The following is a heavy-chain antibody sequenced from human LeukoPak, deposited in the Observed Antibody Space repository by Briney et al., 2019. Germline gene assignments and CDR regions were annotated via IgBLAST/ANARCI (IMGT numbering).Heavy chain of an antibody. CDR3: AKEDPGPPPNYDGFWSGYYTGGY. Sequence: GGSLRLSCAASGFTFTDHYVDWVRQAPGKGLEWVGRSRNRANSYTTEYAASVKGRFTISRDNSENSLYLQMNSLKIEDTAVYYCAKEDPGPPPNYDGFWSGYYTGGYWGQGTLVTVSS. V-gene: IGHV3-72*01. J-gene: IGHJ4*02. D-gene: IGHD3-3*01. CDR2: SRNRANSYTT. CDR1: GFTFTDHY.